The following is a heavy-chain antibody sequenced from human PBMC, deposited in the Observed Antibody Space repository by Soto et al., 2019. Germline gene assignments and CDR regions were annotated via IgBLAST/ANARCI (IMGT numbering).Heavy chain of an antibody. Sequence: PSETLSLTCTVSGGSISSYYWSWIRQPPGKGLEWIGYIYYSGSTNYNPSLKSRVTISVDTSKNQFSLKLSSVTAADTAVYYCARVADIVATNDYFDYWGQGTLVTVS. V-gene: IGHV4-59*01. CDR3: ARVADIVATNDYFDY. CDR1: GGSISSYY. J-gene: IGHJ4*02. CDR2: IYYSGST. D-gene: IGHD5-12*01.